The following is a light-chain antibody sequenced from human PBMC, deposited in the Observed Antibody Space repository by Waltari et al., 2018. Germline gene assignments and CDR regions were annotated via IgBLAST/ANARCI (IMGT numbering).Light chain of an antibody. J-gene: IGKJ1*01. V-gene: IGKV3-20*01. CDR3: QHYVRLPVT. CDR2: GAS. CDR1: QSVSRT. Sequence: EIVLTQSSGTLSLSPGERATLSFRARQSVSRTLAWYQQKPGQAPRLLIYGASTRATGIPDRFSGSGSGTDFSLTISRLEPEDFAVYYCQHYVRLPVTFGQGTKVEI.